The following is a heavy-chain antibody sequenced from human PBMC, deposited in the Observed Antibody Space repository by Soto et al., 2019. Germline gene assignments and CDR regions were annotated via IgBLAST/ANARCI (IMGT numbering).Heavy chain of an antibody. CDR1: GFNVTRNY. J-gene: IGHJ6*02. D-gene: IGHD3-9*01. Sequence: GGSLRLSCAASGFNVTRNYMTWVRQAPGKGLEWVSLFSRGGTYYADSVKGRLIISRDNSKHTLYLQMNSLRVEDTAVYYCARGAPDILTGYPYFYYGFDVWGQGTTVTVSS. CDR3: ARGAPDILTGYPYFYYGFDV. V-gene: IGHV3-53*01. CDR2: FSRGGT.